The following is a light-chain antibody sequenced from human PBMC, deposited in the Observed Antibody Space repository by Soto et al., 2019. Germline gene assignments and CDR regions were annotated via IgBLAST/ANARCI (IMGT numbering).Light chain of an antibody. V-gene: IGLV2-8*01. CDR2: EVT. Sequence: QSALTQPPSASGSPGQSVTISCTGTSSDVGNYNYVSWYQQHPGKAPKLMIYEVTKRPSGVPDRFSGSKSGNTASLTVSGLEAEDDADYYCSSYAGSNHLVFGGGTKLTVL. CDR1: SSDVGNYNY. J-gene: IGLJ2*01. CDR3: SSYAGSNHLV.